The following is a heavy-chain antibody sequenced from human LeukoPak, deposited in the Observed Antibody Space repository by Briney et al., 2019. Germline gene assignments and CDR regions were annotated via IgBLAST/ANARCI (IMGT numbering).Heavy chain of an antibody. J-gene: IGHJ4*02. Sequence: SETLSLTCTVSGGSISSYYWSWIRQPAGKGLEWIGRIYTSGSTNYNPSLKSRVSMSVDTSKNQFSLKLSSVTAADTAVYYCATDYYDSSGYNVKAGYWGQGTLVTVSS. V-gene: IGHV4-4*07. CDR1: GGSISSYY. CDR3: ATDYYDSSGYNVKAGY. CDR2: IYTSGST. D-gene: IGHD3-22*01.